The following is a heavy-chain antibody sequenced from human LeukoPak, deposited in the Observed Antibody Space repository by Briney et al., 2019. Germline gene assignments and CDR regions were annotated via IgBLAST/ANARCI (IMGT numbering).Heavy chain of an antibody. CDR2: FDPEDGET. V-gene: IGHV1-24*01. CDR3: ATGLMTTVVTAGYDY. D-gene: IGHD4-23*01. Sequence: ASVKVSCKVSGYTLTESSMHWVRQAPGKGLEWMGGFDPEDGETIYAQKFQGRVTMTEDTSTDTAYMELSSLRSEDTAVYYCATGLMTTVVTAGYDYWGQGTLVTVSS. J-gene: IGHJ4*02. CDR1: GYTLTESS.